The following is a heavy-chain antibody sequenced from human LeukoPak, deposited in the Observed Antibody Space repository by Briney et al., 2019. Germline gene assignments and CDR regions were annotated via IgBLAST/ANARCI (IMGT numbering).Heavy chain of an antibody. CDR2: IYYSGST. CDR3: ARVPGSYGHGNPHPYFDY. Sequence: SETLSLTCTVSGGSISSSSYYWGWIRQPPGKGLEWIGSIYYSGSTYYNPSLKSRVTISVDTSKNQFSLKLSSVTAADTAVYYCARVPGSYGHGNPHPYFDYWGQGTLVTVSS. D-gene: IGHD5-18*01. J-gene: IGHJ4*02. CDR1: GGSISSSSYY. V-gene: IGHV4-39*01.